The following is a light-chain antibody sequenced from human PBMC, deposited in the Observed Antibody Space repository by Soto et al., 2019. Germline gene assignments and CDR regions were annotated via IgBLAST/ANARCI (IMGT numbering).Light chain of an antibody. CDR2: EVS. J-gene: IGLJ1*01. V-gene: IGLV2-14*01. Sequence: QSALTQPASVSGSPGQSITISCTGTGSDVGNYKYVSWYQQHPGKAPKLIIFEVSNRPSGVSDRFSGSKSGNTASLTISGLQAEDEADYYCSSYTSISSLGVFGTGTKGTGL. CDR1: GSDVGNYKY. CDR3: SSYTSISSLGV.